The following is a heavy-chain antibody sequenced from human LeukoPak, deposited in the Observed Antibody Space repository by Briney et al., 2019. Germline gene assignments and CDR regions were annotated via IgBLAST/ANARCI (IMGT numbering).Heavy chain of an antibody. CDR2: ISGSGGST. Sequence: GGSLRLSCAASGFTFSSYAMSWVRQAPGKGLEWVSAISGSGGSTYYADSVKGRFTISRDNSKNTLYLQMNSLRAEDTAVYSAAKDLHPQTGTRRVGAFDIWGQGTMVTVSS. CDR1: GFTFSSYA. CDR3: AKDLHPQTGTRRVGAFDI. J-gene: IGHJ3*02. V-gene: IGHV3-23*01. D-gene: IGHD1-1*01.